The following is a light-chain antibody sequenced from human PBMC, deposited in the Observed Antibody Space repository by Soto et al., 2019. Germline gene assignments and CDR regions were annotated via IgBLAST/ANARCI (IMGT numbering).Light chain of an antibody. Sequence: DMQMTKSPSTRSGYVGDRGTITRLASQTISSWLAWYQQKPGKAPKLLIYKASTLKSGVPSRFSGSGSGTEFTLTISSLQPDDFATYYCQHYNSYSEAFGQGTKVDIK. J-gene: IGKJ1*01. CDR2: KAS. V-gene: IGKV1-5*03. CDR1: QTISSW. CDR3: QHYNSYSEA.